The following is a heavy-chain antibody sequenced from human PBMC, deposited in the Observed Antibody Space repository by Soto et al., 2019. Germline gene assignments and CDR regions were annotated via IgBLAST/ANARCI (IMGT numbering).Heavy chain of an antibody. CDR3: AGLCRGASCTGLASFDV. CDR2: ISGSGGTT. CDR1: GFTFGDYT. J-gene: IGHJ3*01. Sequence: EEQLLESGGGLVQPGGSLRLSCATSGFTFGDYTISWVRQAPGKGLEWVSGISGSGGTTYYADSVKGHFAISKDHSKTTGYLQLNSLRVEDTGVYYFAGLCRGASCTGLASFDVWGQGTAVTVSS. D-gene: IGHD2-15*01. V-gene: IGHV3-23*01.